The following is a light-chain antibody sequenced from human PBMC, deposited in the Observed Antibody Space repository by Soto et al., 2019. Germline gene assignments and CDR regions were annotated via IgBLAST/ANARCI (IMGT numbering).Light chain of an antibody. CDR1: QTISSW. J-gene: IGKJ2*01. CDR3: QQYYTMYT. Sequence: DIQMTQSPSTLSGSVGDRVTITCRASQTISSWLAWYQQKPGKAPKLLIYKASTLKSGVPSRFSGSASGTEFTLTISSLQPDDFATYYCQQYYTMYTFGRGTKLEIK. CDR2: KAS. V-gene: IGKV1-5*03.